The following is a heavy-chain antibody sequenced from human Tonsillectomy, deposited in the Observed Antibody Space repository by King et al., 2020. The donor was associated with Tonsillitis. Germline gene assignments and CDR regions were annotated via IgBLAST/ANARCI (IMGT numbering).Heavy chain of an antibody. D-gene: IGHD2-15*01. CDR3: GKGGWSLDY. CDR1: GVSISAHY. Sequence: VQLQESGPGLVKPSETLSLTCTVSGVSISAHYWSWIRQSPGKGLEWIGYTHYSGSTNYNPSLKSRVTISVDTSNNYFSLRLSSVTAADTAVYYCGKGGWSLDYWGRGTLVTVS. CDR2: THYSGST. J-gene: IGHJ4*02. V-gene: IGHV4-59*11.